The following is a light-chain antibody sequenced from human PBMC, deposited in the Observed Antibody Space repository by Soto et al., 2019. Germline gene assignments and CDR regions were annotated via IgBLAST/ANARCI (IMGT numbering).Light chain of an antibody. CDR3: QQRNKWPPVT. J-gene: IGKJ4*01. Sequence: EIVLTQSPATLSSSPGETATLSCSASQYVGSRLAWYQHKPGQAPRLLIYYMSKRATGIPARFSGSGSGTDFTLTISSLEPEDFAVYYCQQRNKWPPVTCGGGTKVDIK. CDR1: QYVGSR. V-gene: IGKV3-11*01. CDR2: YMS.